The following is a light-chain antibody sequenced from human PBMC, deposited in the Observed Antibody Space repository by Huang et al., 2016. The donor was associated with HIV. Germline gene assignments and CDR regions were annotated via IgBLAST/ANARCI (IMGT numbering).Light chain of an antibody. J-gene: IGKJ2*01. V-gene: IGKV2-30*02. Sequence: DVVMTQSPLSLPVTLGQPASISCRSSQSLVHSDGNTYLNWFQQRPGHSPRRLIYKVSNRDSGVPDRVSGSGSGTDFTLKISRVEAEDVGVYYCMQGTHWPLFGQGTKLEIK. CDR1: QSLVHSDGNTY. CDR3: MQGTHWPL. CDR2: KVS.